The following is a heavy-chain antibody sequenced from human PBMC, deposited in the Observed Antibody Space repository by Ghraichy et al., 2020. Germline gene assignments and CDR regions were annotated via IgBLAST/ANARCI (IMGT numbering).Heavy chain of an antibody. CDR3: ARDTDNWGDGSTY. Sequence: GESLNISCAASGFTFGDYSMNWVRQAPGKGLEWISSISSTSAYKYYLASVKGRFTISRDNAKSSLYLQMNNLRVEDTALYYCARDTDNWGDGSTYWGQGTLVTVSS. V-gene: IGHV3-21*01. CDR2: ISSTSAYK. D-gene: IGHD7-27*01. CDR1: GFTFGDYS. J-gene: IGHJ4*02.